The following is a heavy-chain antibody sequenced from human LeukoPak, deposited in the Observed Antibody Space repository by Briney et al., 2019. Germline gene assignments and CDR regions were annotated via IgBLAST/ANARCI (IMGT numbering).Heavy chain of an antibody. J-gene: IGHJ4*02. CDR2: ISAYNGNT. V-gene: IGHV1-18*01. CDR3: AREGYDILTGYTGLDY. Sequence: ASVKVSCKASGYTFTSYGISWVRQAPGQGLEWMGWISAYNGNTNYAQKLQGRVTMTTDTSTSTAYVELRSLRSDDTAVYYCAREGYDILTGYTGLDYWGQGTLVTVSS. D-gene: IGHD3-9*01. CDR1: GYTFTSYG.